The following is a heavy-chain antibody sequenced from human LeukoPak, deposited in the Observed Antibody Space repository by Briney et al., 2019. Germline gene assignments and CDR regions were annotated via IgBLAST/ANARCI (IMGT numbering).Heavy chain of an antibody. CDR3: ARLLYQGPYYYYYYMDV. CDR1: GGSISNNY. J-gene: IGHJ6*03. Sequence: PSETLSLTCTVSGGSISNNYWSWVRQSPGKGLEWIGYIYSSGITDYNPSLKSRVTISVDTSKNQFSLKLSSVTAADTAVYYCARLLYQGPYYYYYYMDVWGKGTTVTVSS. V-gene: IGHV4-4*09. D-gene: IGHD2-15*01. CDR2: IYSSGIT.